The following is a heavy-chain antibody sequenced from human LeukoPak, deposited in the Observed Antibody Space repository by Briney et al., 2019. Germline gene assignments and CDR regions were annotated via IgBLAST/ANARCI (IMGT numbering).Heavy chain of an antibody. V-gene: IGHV4-31*03. CDR1: GGSISSGGYY. Sequence: SQTLSLTCTVSGGSISSGGYYWSWIRQHPGKGLEWIGYIYYSGSTYYNPSLKSRVTISVDTSKNQLSLKLSSVTAADTAVYYCARDQFGGSGSYFLFDYWGQGTLVTVSS. D-gene: IGHD3-10*01. CDR3: ARDQFGGSGSYFLFDY. J-gene: IGHJ4*02. CDR2: IYYSGST.